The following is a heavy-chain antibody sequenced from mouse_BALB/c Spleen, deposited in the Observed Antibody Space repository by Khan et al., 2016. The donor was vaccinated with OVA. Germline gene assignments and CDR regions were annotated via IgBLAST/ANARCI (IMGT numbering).Heavy chain of an antibody. D-gene: IGHD6-2*01. CDR2: IYPGTDNT. CDR3: ERDESLYYFVY. Sequence: QVQLKQSGAELVRPGASVKLSCRTSGYIFTNYWIHWVKQRSGQGLEWIARIYPGTDNTYYNEKLKDKATLTADRSSSTAYMQLSSLKSEDSAVYFCERDESLYYFVYWGQGTTLTVSS. V-gene: IGHV1-76*01. CDR1: GYIFTNYW. J-gene: IGHJ2*01.